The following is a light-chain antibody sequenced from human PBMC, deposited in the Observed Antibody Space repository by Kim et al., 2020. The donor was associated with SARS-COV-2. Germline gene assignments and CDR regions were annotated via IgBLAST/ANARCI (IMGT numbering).Light chain of an antibody. CDR3: QQYGSSPLT. Sequence: QGRRATLSCRASQSVSSSYLSWYQQKPGQAPRLLIYGASTRATGIPDRFSGSGSGTDFTLTISRLEPEDFAVYYCQQYGSSPLTFGGGTKVDIK. J-gene: IGKJ4*01. CDR2: GAS. V-gene: IGKV3-20*01. CDR1: QSVSSSY.